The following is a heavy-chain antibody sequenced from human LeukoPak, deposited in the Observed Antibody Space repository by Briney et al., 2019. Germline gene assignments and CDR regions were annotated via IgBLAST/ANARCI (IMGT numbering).Heavy chain of an antibody. Sequence: GGSLRLSCAASGFTFSNAWMSWVRQAPGKGLEWVARIKTKTDGETTDYAAPVKGRFTISRDDSKNTLYLQMNSLKTEDTAVYYCTTDYYDYVWGSYRPDYWGQGTLVTVSS. J-gene: IGHJ4*02. CDR1: GFTFSNAW. CDR2: IKTKTDGETT. CDR3: TTDYYDYVWGSYRPDY. D-gene: IGHD3-16*02. V-gene: IGHV3-15*01.